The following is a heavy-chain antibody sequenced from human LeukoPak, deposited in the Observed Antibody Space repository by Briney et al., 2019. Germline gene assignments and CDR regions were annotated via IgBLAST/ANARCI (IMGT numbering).Heavy chain of an antibody. CDR1: GFTFSSYW. Sequence: GGSLRLSCAASGFTFSSYWMHWVRQAPGKGLVWVSRINSDGSSTSYADSVKGRFTISRDNAKNTLYLQMNSLRAGDTAVYYCARVGCSGGSCYIFVIDYWGQGTLVTVSS. CDR2: INSDGSST. CDR3: ARVGCSGGSCYIFVIDY. V-gene: IGHV3-74*01. J-gene: IGHJ4*02. D-gene: IGHD2-15*01.